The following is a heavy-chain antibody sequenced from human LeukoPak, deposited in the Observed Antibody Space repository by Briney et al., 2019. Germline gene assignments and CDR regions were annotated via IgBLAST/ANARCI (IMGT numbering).Heavy chain of an antibody. Sequence: GGSLRLSCAASGFTFSSYAMSWVRQAPGKGLEWVSAISGSGGSTYYADSVKGRFTISRDNSKNTLYLQMNSLRAEDTAVYYCAKDSEDLVTVTLDYWGQGTLVTVSS. CDR1: GFTFSSYA. J-gene: IGHJ4*02. CDR2: ISGSGGST. V-gene: IGHV3-23*01. D-gene: IGHD4-17*01. CDR3: AKDSEDLVTVTLDY.